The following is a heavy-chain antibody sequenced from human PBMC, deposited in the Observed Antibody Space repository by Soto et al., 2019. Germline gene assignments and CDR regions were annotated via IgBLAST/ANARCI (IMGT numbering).Heavy chain of an antibody. CDR3: ATEKGDYLNYFDY. J-gene: IGHJ4*02. V-gene: IGHV1-69*01. Sequence: QVRLVQSGAEVKKPGSSAKVSCTGSGGTFSSSAISWVRQAPGQGLEWMGAIIPIFGRANYSRKFQGRVTITADASTSTAYMELSSLRSEDTAVYYCATEKGDYLNYFDYWGQGTLVTVSS. CDR1: GGTFSSSA. CDR2: IIPIFGRA. D-gene: IGHD4-17*01.